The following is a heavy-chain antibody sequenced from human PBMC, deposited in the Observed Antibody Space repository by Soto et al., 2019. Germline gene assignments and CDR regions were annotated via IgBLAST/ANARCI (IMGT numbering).Heavy chain of an antibody. Sequence: SETLSLTCTVSGGSISSSSYYWGWIRQPPGKGLERIGSIYYSGSTYYNPSLKSRVTISVDTSKNQFSLKLSSVTAADTAVYYCARLLHCGGDCYDNWFDPWGQGTLVTVSS. CDR2: IYYSGST. CDR3: ARLLHCGGDCYDNWFDP. V-gene: IGHV4-39*01. J-gene: IGHJ5*02. D-gene: IGHD2-21*02. CDR1: GGSISSSSYY.